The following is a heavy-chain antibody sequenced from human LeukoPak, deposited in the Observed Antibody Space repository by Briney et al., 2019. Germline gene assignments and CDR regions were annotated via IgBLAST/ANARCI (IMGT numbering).Heavy chain of an antibody. V-gene: IGHV1-2*02. J-gene: IGHJ6*03. CDR3: ARDRNDYGDYIGYMDV. D-gene: IGHD4-17*01. CDR2: INPNSGGT. CDR1: GYTFTGYY. Sequence: GASVKVSCKASGYTFTGYYMHWVRQAPGQGLEWMGWINPNSGGTNYAQKFQGRVAMTRDTSISTAYMELSRLRSDDTAVYYCARDRNDYGDYIGYMDVWGKGTTVTVSS.